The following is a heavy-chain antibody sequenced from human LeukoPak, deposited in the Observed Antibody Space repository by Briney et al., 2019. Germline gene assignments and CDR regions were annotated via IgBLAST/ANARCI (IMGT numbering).Heavy chain of an antibody. CDR1: GFTFSSYS. D-gene: IGHD3-10*01. CDR2: ISSSSSYI. V-gene: IGHV3-21*01. Sequence: KPGGSLRLSCAASGFTFSSYSMNWVRQAPGKGLEWVSSISSSSSYIYYADSVKGRFTISRDNAKNTLYLQMNSLRAEDTAVYYCARGRPPGPSGSFYYGMDVWGQGTTVTVSS. J-gene: IGHJ6*02. CDR3: ARGRPPGPSGSFYYGMDV.